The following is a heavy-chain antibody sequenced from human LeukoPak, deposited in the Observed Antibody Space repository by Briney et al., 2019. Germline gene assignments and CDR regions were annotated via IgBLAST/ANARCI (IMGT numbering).Heavy chain of an antibody. CDR2: IYHSGST. CDR1: GGSISSGGYY. CDR3: AREVVVPAAIDY. D-gene: IGHD2-2*01. J-gene: IGHJ4*02. V-gene: IGHV4-30-2*01. Sequence: PSETLSLTCTVSGGSISSGGYYWSWIRQPPGKGLERIGYIYHSGSTYYNPSLKSRVTISVDRSKNQFSLKLSSVTAADTAVYYCAREVVVPAAIDYWGQGTLVTVSS.